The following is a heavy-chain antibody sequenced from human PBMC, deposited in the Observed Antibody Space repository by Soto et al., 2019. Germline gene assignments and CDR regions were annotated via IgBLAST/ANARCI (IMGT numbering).Heavy chain of an antibody. CDR2: ISFDGSNK. V-gene: IGHV3-30*04. Sequence: ESGGGVVQPGRSLRLSCEASGFTFHSFSMHWVRQAPGKGLEWVAVISFDGSNKDYADSVKGRFTISRDNSKNTLDLQMDSLRPEDTAVYYCVRFSTSLQYFDYYGMDVWGQGTTVAVSS. CDR1: GFTFHSFS. J-gene: IGHJ6*02. D-gene: IGHD2-2*01. CDR3: VRFSTSLQYFDYYGMDV.